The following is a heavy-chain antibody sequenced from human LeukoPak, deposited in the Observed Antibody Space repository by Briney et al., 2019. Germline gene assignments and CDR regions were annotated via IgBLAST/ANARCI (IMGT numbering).Heavy chain of an antibody. CDR3: VIDVYQVRSNDYTFDV. J-gene: IGHJ3*01. Sequence: GGSLRLSCVASGFTFSTHGMHWVRQTPGKGLNWISRIGGDERGTNYAGTVKGRFLISRDNAKNTLFLQMDSLRAEDTAVYYFVIDVYQVRSNDYTFDVWGQGTMVTVS. CDR1: GFTFSTHG. CDR2: IGGDERGT. V-gene: IGHV3-74*01. D-gene: IGHD3-16*01.